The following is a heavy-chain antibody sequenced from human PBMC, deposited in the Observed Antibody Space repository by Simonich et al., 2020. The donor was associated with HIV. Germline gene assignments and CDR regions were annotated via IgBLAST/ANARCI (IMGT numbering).Heavy chain of an antibody. CDR2: IYYIGST. J-gene: IGHJ3*02. Sequence: QLQLQESGPGLVKPSETLSLTCTVSGGSISSSSYYWSWIRQPPGKGLEWMGYIYYIGSTNYNPSLKSRLTISVDTSKNQFSLKLSSLTAADTAVYYCAREENTGYDSAFDIWGQGTMVTVSS. CDR3: AREENTGYDSAFDI. CDR1: GGSISSSSYY. D-gene: IGHD5-12*01. V-gene: IGHV4-61*05.